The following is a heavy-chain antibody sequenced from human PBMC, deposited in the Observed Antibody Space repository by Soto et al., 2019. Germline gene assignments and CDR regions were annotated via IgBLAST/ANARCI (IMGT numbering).Heavy chain of an antibody. CDR3: AKATATSGGAFEI. CDR2: ILVGGST. Sequence: PGGSLRLSCAVSGFSCRSYDMSWVRQAPGKGLEWVSTILVGGSTHYEDSVKGRFTISRDTSKNTVYLQMNSLTAGDTAFYYCAKATATSGGAFEIYGQGTMVTVSS. D-gene: IGHD1-1*01. CDR1: GFSCRSYD. J-gene: IGHJ3*02. V-gene: IGHV3-23*01.